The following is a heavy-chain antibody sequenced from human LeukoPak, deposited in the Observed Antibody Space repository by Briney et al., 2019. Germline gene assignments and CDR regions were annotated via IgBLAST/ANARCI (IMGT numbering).Heavy chain of an antibody. CDR2: IIPIFGTA. Sequence: SVKVSCKASGGTFSSYAISWVRQAPGQGLEWMGGIIPIFGTANSAQKFQGRVTITTDDYTSTAYMELSSLRSEDTAVYYCARGPRLRFGDWFDPWGQGTLVTVSS. CDR3: ARGPRLRFGDWFDP. CDR1: GGTFSSYA. V-gene: IGHV1-69*05. J-gene: IGHJ5*02. D-gene: IGHD5-12*01.